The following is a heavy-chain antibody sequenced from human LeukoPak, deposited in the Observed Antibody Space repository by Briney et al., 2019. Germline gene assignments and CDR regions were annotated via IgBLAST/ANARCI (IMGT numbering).Heavy chain of an antibody. Sequence: GASVKVSCKASGGTFSSYAISWVRQAPGQGLEWMGRIIPILGIANYAQKFQGRVTNTEDKSTSTAYMELSSLRSEDTAVYYCARDWRQRVVTGILSAFDIWGQGTMVTVSS. CDR2: IIPILGIA. CDR3: ARDWRQRVVTGILSAFDI. D-gene: IGHD2-21*02. CDR1: GGTFSSYA. J-gene: IGHJ3*02. V-gene: IGHV1-69*04.